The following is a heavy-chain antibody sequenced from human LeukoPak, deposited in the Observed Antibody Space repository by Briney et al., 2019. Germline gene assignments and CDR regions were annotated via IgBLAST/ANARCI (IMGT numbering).Heavy chain of an antibody. Sequence: SETLSLTCTLSGDYISSSSYYWGWIRQPPGKGLEWIGSIYYSGSTYYNPSLKSRVTISVDTPKNQFSLKLSSVTAADTAVYYCARQGLAYCSSTSCHKTNYYYYYMDVWGKGTTVTVPS. CDR1: GDYISSSSYY. J-gene: IGHJ6*03. D-gene: IGHD2-2*02. CDR2: IYYSGST. CDR3: ARQGLAYCSSTSCHKTNYYYYYMDV. V-gene: IGHV4-39*01.